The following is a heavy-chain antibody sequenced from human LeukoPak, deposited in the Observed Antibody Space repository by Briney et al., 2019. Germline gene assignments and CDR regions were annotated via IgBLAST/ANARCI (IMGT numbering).Heavy chain of an antibody. J-gene: IGHJ4*02. CDR1: GGSISTYY. Sequence: ETLSLTCTVSGGSISTYYWTWIRQPPGKGLEWIGYNSYSGNTNHNPSLKSRVTISVDMSKNQFSLKLSSVTAADTAVYYCARAGSGWSFDYWGQGTLVTVSS. D-gene: IGHD6-19*01. CDR3: ARAGSGWSFDY. CDR2: NSYSGNT. V-gene: IGHV4-59*01.